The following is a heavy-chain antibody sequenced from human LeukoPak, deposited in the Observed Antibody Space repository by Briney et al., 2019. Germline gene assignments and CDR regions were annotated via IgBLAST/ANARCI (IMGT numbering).Heavy chain of an antibody. CDR3: AKRQPQGSGSYLNYFDY. CDR2: ISGSGDST. CDR1: GFTFSTFS. J-gene: IGHJ4*02. D-gene: IGHD3-10*01. Sequence: PGGSLRLSCAASGFTFSTFSMSGVRQAPEKGLEWVSTISGSGDSTYYADSVKGRFTISRDNSKDTVYLQMNGLRAEDTAVYYCAKRQPQGSGSYLNYFDYWGQGTLVTVSS. V-gene: IGHV3-23*01.